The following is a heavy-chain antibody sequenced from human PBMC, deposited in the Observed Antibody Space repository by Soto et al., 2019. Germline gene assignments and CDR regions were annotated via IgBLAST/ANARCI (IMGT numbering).Heavy chain of an antibody. CDR2: ISGSGGYT. CDR1: GFTFSSYA. J-gene: IGHJ4*02. V-gene: IGHV3-23*01. Sequence: EVQLLESGGGLVQPGGSLRLSCAASGFTFSSYAMSWVRQAPGKGLEWVSVISGSGGYTYYADSVKGRFTISRDNSKNTLYLPMNSLRAEDTAVYYCAKRTVVVVAATRGGYFDYWGQGTLVTVSS. CDR3: AKRTVVVVAATRGGYFDY. D-gene: IGHD2-15*01.